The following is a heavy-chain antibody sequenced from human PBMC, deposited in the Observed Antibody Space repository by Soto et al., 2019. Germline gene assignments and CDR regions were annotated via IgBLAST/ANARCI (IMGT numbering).Heavy chain of an antibody. D-gene: IGHD2-15*01. CDR1: GGSFSGYY. Sequence: SETLSLTCAVYGGSFSGYYWSWIRQPPGKGLEWIGEINHSGSTNYNPSLKSRVTISVETSKNQFSLKLSSVTAADTAVYYCARGNLYCSGGSCSREDNWFDPWGQGTLVTVSS. CDR2: INHSGST. J-gene: IGHJ5*02. V-gene: IGHV4-34*01. CDR3: ARGNLYCSGGSCSREDNWFDP.